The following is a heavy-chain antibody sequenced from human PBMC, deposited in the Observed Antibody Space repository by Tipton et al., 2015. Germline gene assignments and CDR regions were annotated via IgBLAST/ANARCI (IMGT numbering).Heavy chain of an antibody. CDR2: ISGTGGNT. CDR3: AKGLLYDFWSGYYFDH. J-gene: IGHJ4*02. Sequence: QLVQSGGGVVQPGRSLRLSCAASGFSFSSYAMSWVRQAPGKGLEWVSTISGTGGNTYYADSVKGRFTTSRDNSKNTLYLQMNSLRAEDTAVYFCAKGLLYDFWSGYYFDHRGQGTLVTVSS. V-gene: IGHV3-23*04. D-gene: IGHD3-3*01. CDR1: GFSFSSYA.